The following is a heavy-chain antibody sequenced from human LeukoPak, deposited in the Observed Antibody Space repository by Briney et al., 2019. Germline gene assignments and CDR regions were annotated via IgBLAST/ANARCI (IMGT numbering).Heavy chain of an antibody. D-gene: IGHD2-15*01. CDR3: AKGEVVAASIFDY. V-gene: IGHV3-30*02. CDR1: GFTFSTYG. Sequence: PGGSLRLSCAASGFTFSTYGMHWVRQAPGKGLEWVAFIRYDGSNKYYADSVKGRFTISRDNSKNTLYLQMNSLRAEDTAVYYCAKGEVVAASIFDYWGQGTLVTVSS. CDR2: IRYDGSNK. J-gene: IGHJ4*02.